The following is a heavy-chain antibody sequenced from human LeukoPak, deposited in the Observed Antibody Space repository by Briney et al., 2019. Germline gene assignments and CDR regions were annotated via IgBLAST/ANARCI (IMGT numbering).Heavy chain of an antibody. D-gene: IGHD3-22*01. V-gene: IGHV3-33*01. CDR3: ARDLSRGVGNYYYDSSGYQDHY. Sequence: GRSLRLSCAASGFTFSSYGMHWVRQAPGKGLEWVAVIWYDGSNKYYADSVKGRFTISRDNSKNTLYLQMNSLRAEDTAVYYCARDLSRGVGNYYYDSSGYQDHYWGQGTLVTVSS. CDR1: GFTFSSYG. J-gene: IGHJ4*02. CDR2: IWYDGSNK.